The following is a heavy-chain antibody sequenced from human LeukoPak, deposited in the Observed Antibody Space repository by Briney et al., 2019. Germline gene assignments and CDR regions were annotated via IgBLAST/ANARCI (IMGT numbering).Heavy chain of an antibody. D-gene: IGHD6-13*01. CDR1: GGTFSSYA. CDR2: IIPIFGTA. V-gene: IGHV1-69*13. CDR3: ARDFGIATRSLSP. Sequence: SVKVSCKASGGTFSSYAISWVRQAPGQGLEWMGGIIPIFGTANYAQKFEGRVTITADESTSTAYMELSSLRSENTAVYYCARDFGIATRSLSPWGQGTLVTVSS. J-gene: IGHJ5*02.